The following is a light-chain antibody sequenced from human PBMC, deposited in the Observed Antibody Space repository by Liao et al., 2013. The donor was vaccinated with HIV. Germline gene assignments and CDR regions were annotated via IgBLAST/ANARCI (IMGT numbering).Light chain of an antibody. CDR1: KLGDKY. CDR2: EDR. V-gene: IGLV3-1*01. CDR3: QAWDSSTSWV. J-gene: IGLJ3*02. Sequence: SYELTQPPSVSVSPGQTASITCSGDKLGDKYVNWYQQKPGQSPVLVIYEDRKRPSGIPERFSGSNSGNTATLTISRTQAMDEADYYCQAWDSSTSWVFGGGTKLTVL.